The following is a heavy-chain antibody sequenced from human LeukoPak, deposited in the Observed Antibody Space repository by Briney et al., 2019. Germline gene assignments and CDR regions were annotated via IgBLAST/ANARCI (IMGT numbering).Heavy chain of an antibody. D-gene: IGHD3-22*01. J-gene: IGHJ4*02. CDR3: ARYHYDSSGYPYYFDY. CDR1: GFIVSDNC. V-gene: IGHV3-53*01. Sequence: GGSLRLSCAASGFIVSDNCMSWVRQAPGQGLEWVSVIYSGGSTYYADSVKGRFTISRDNSKNTVFLQLNRLRAEDTAVYYCARYHYDSSGYPYYFDYWGQGTLVTVSS. CDR2: IYSGGST.